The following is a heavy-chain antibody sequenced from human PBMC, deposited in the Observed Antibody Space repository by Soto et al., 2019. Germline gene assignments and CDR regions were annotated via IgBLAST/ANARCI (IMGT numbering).Heavy chain of an antibody. V-gene: IGHV4-39*01. CDR2: IYYSGST. J-gene: IGHJ4*02. Sequence: SETLSLTCTVSGGSISSSSYYWGWIRQPPGKGLEWIGSIYYSGSTYYNPSLKSRVTISVDTSKNQFSLKLSSVTAADTAVYYFARQIGHYGDYAAYWGRGTLVPVSA. CDR3: ARQIGHYGDYAAY. D-gene: IGHD4-17*01. CDR1: GGSISSSSYY.